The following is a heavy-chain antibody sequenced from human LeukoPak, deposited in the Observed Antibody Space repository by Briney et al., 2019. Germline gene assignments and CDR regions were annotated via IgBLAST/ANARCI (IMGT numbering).Heavy chain of an antibody. Sequence: GGSLRLSCAASGFSFSNYLMYWVRQAPGKGLVWVSRINSDGSTTSYADSVKGRFTISRDNSKNTLYLQMNSLRAEDTAVYYCAKEGSSGYFDYWGQGTLVTISS. CDR3: AKEGSSGYFDY. V-gene: IGHV3-74*01. CDR2: INSDGSTT. J-gene: IGHJ4*02. D-gene: IGHD3-22*01. CDR1: GFSFSNYL.